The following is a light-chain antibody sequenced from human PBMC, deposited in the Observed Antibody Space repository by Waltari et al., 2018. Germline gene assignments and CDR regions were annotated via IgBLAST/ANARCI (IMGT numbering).Light chain of an antibody. CDR3: SSFTRASSWV. J-gene: IGLJ3*02. CDR2: DVT. V-gene: IGLV2-14*03. CDR1: SSDVGAYNY. Sequence: HSALAQPASVSGSPGQSITLSCTGTSSDVGAYNYVSWYQQHPGKAPRLMIYDVTNRPSGVATRFSGSKSGNTASLTISGLQAEDEADYYCSSFTRASSWVFGGGTKLTV.